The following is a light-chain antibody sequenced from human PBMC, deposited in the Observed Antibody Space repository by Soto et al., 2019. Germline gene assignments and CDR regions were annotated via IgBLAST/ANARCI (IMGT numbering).Light chain of an antibody. J-gene: IGKJ1*01. V-gene: IGKV3-15*01. CDR2: GAS. CDR3: QQYNNWWA. CDR1: QSVSNN. Sequence: ELVMTQSPATLSVSPGERATLSCRDSQSVSNNLAWYQKKPGQAPRLLLYGASTRATGIPARFSGSGSGTEFTLTISSLQSEDFAVYYCQQYNNWWAFGQGTRVEIK.